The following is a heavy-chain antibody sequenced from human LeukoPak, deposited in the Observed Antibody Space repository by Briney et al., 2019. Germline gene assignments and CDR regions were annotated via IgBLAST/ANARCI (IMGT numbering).Heavy chain of an antibody. J-gene: IGHJ4*02. CDR1: GYTFTTYG. CDR2: ISGYNGST. D-gene: IGHD3-22*01. V-gene: IGHV1-18*01. Sequence: ASVKVSCKAFGYTFTTYGISWVRQAPGQGLEWMGWISGYNGSTNYAQNLQGRVTMTTDTSTSTAYMELRSLKSDDTAFYYCARGGGYQDYWGQGTLVTVSS. CDR3: ARGGGYQDY.